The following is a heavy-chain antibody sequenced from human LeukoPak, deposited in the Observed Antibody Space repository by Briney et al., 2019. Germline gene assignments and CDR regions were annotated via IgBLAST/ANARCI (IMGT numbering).Heavy chain of an antibody. CDR3: ARLCGSGIDY. CDR1: GVSISSYY. CDR2: IYYSGST. D-gene: IGHD3-10*01. Sequence: SETLSLTCTVSGVSISSYYWSWIRQPPGKGLEWVGYIYYSGSTNYNPSPKSRVTISVDTSKNQFSLKLSSVTAADTAVYYCARLCGSGIDYWGQGTLVTVSS. J-gene: IGHJ4*02. V-gene: IGHV4-59*01.